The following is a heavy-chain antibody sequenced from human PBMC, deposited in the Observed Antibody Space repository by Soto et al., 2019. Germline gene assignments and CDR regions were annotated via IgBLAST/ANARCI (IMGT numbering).Heavy chain of an antibody. CDR2: IIPIFGTA. CDR3: ARACSSTSCLNYYYYYGMDV. V-gene: IGHV1-69*01. D-gene: IGHD2-2*01. Sequence: QVQLVQSGAEVKKPGSSVKVSCKASGGTFSSYAISWVRQAPGQGLEWMGGIIPIFGTANYAQKFQGRVTITADESTSTASMELSSLRSEDTAVYYCARACSSTSCLNYYYYYGMDVWGQGTTVTVSS. CDR1: GGTFSSYA. J-gene: IGHJ6*02.